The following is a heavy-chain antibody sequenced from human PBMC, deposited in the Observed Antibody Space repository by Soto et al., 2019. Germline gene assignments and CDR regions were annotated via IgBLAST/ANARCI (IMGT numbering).Heavy chain of an antibody. CDR3: ARQNQEGYSYYGVDV. V-gene: IGHV5-51*01. CDR2: IYPSDSYT. J-gene: IGHJ6*02. Sequence: GESLKISCKGSGYSFTSYWISWVRQMPGKGLECMGIIYPSDSYTNYSPSFQGHVTISADKSISTAYLQWSSLKASDTAMYYCARQNQEGYSYYGVDVWGQGTTVTVSS. CDR1: GYSFTSYW.